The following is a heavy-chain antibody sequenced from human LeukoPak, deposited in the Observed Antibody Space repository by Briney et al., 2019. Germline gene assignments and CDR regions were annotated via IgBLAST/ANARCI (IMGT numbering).Heavy chain of an antibody. V-gene: IGHV1-2*02. D-gene: IGHD3-3*01. Sequence: ASVKVSCKASGYTFTGYCMHWVRQAPGQGLEWMGWINPNSGGTNYAQKFQGRVTMTRDTSISTAYMELSRLRSDDTAVYYCATSAYYDFWRLDYWGQGTLVTVSS. CDR1: GYTFTGYC. CDR2: INPNSGGT. J-gene: IGHJ4*02. CDR3: ATSAYYDFWRLDY.